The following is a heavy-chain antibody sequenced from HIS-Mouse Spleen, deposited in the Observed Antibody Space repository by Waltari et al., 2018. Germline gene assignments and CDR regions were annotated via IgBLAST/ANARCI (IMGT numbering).Heavy chain of an antibody. CDR1: GFSPSPSGMC. J-gene: IGHJ4*02. Sequence: QVTLRESGPALVKPTQTPTLTCTFSGFSPSPSGMCVSWIRQPPGKALEWLARIDWDDDKYYSTSLKTRLTISRDTSKNQVVLTMTNMDPLDTATYYCARIAEGYTSGWYAFDYWGQGTLVTVSS. CDR3: ARIAEGYTSGWYAFDY. V-gene: IGHV2-70*15. CDR2: IDWDDDK. D-gene: IGHD6-19*01.